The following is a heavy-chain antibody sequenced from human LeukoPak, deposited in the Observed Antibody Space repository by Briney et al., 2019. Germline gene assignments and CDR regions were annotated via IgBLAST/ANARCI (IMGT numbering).Heavy chain of an antibody. CDR3: VRDLDGSGSYHWFDP. D-gene: IGHD3-10*01. J-gene: IGHJ5*02. CDR1: GFTFSSYW. V-gene: IGHV3-74*01. Sequence: GSLRLSCAASGFTFSSYWMHWVRQAPGKGLVWVSRINSDGSSTSYADSVKGRFTISRDNAKNTLYLQMNSLRAEDTAVYYCVRDLDGSGSYHWFDPWGQGTLVTVSS. CDR2: INSDGSST.